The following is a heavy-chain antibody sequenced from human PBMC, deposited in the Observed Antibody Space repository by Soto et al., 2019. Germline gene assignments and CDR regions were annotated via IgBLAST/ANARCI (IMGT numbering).Heavy chain of an antibody. CDR3: AQYREAAITTPYAMDV. CDR1: GFTFSSNA. Sequence: GGSLRLSCAASGFTFSSNAMSWVRQAPGKGLEWVSAISGSGGSTYYADSVKGRFTISRDNSKNTLYVQMNSLRAEDTAIYYCAQYREAAITTPYAMDVWGQGTTVTVSS. V-gene: IGHV3-23*01. D-gene: IGHD1-1*01. J-gene: IGHJ6*02. CDR2: ISGSGGST.